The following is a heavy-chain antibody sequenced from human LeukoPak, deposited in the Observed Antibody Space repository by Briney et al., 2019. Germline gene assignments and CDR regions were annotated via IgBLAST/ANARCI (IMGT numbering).Heavy chain of an antibody. CDR3: ARGGSYVEGVADY. Sequence: ASVKVSCKASGYTFTGYYMHWVRQAPGQGLEWMGWINPNSGGTNYAQKFQGWVTMTRDTSISTAYMELSRLRSDDTAVYYCARGGSYVEGVADYWGQGTLVTVSS. V-gene: IGHV1-2*04. D-gene: IGHD1-26*01. J-gene: IGHJ4*02. CDR1: GYTFTGYY. CDR2: INPNSGGT.